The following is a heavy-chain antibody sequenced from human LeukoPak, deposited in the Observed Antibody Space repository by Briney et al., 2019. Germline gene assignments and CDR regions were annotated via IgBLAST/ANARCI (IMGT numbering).Heavy chain of an antibody. Sequence: GGSPGLSRAVSGFTLSKLWMMCVPHARGKGREWVVHIKSKTDDGTTDYAAPVKGRFTISRDDSKNTLYLQMNSLKTEDTAVYYCTTDGVHCSSTSCSWGQGTLVTVSS. CDR1: GFTLSKLW. J-gene: IGHJ5*02. CDR2: IKSKTDDGTT. V-gene: IGHV3-15*01. D-gene: IGHD2-2*01. CDR3: TTDGVHCSSTSCS.